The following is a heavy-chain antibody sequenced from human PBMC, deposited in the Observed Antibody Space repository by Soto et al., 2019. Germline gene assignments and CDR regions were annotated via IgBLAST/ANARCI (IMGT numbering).Heavy chain of an antibody. CDR3: KRGWFVWGTHSGWSDP. J-gene: IGHJ5*02. CDR2: INAGNGNT. CDR1: GYTFTSYA. Sequence: ASVKVSCKASGYTFTSYAMHWVRQAPGQRLEWMGWINAGNGNTKYSQKFQGRVTITRDTSASTAYMELSSLRSEDTAVYYCKRGWFVWGTHSGWSDPGGRETMLTVPS. V-gene: IGHV1-3*01. D-gene: IGHD3-16*01.